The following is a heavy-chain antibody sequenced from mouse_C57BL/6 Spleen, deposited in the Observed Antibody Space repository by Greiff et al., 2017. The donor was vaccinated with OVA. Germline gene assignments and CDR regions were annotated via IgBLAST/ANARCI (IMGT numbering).Heavy chain of an antibody. CDR2: IFPGSGST. Sequence: VQLVESGPELVKPGASVKISCKASGYTFTDYYINWVKQRPGQGLEWIGWIFPGSGSTYYNEKFKGKATLTVDKSSSTAYMLLSSLTSEDSAVYFCAIKAYYDYGFAYWGQGTLVTVSA. V-gene: IGHV1-75*01. CDR3: AIKAYYDYGFAY. D-gene: IGHD2-4*01. CDR1: GYTFTDYY. J-gene: IGHJ3*01.